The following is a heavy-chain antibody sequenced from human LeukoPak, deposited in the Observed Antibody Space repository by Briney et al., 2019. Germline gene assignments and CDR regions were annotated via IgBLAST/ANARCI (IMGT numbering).Heavy chain of an antibody. D-gene: IGHD1-26*01. J-gene: IGHJ4*02. V-gene: IGHV4-59*08. CDR2: IYYSGST. Sequence: SETLSLTCTVSDASISGFYWGWIRQPPGKGLEWIGYIYYSGSTNYNPSLKSRVTLSVDTSKNQFSLKVSSVTAADTAVYYCARGGSYFDHWGQGTLVTVSS. CDR3: ARGGSYFDH. CDR1: DASISGFY.